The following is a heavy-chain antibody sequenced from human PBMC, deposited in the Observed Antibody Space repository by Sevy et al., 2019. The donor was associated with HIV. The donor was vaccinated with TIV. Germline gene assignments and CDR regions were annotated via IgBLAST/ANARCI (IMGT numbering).Heavy chain of an antibody. CDR3: TRDFVATTMGGAPSDI. D-gene: IGHD5-12*01. Sequence: GGSLRLSCAASGFTFDDYAMNWVRQAPGKGLEWVSGISWDSGVIGYAVSVQGRFTVSRDSSKNSLYLQMNNLRPEDTALYYCTRDFVATTMGGAPSDIWGRGTMVTVSS. J-gene: IGHJ3*02. V-gene: IGHV3-9*01. CDR1: GFTFDDYA. CDR2: ISWDSGVI.